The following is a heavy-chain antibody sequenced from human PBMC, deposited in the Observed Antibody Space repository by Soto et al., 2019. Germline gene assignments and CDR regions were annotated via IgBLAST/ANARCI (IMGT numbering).Heavy chain of an antibody. CDR2: INAGNGNT. CDR1: GYTFTSYA. CDR3: ARAPSWYNFDY. Sequence: QVQLVQSGAEVKKPGASVKVSCKASGYTFTSYAMHWVRQAPGQRLEWMGWINAGNGNTKYSQKFQGRVTITRDTSASTAYMELSGLRSEDTAVYYCARAPSWYNFDYWGQGTLVTVSS. D-gene: IGHD6-13*01. V-gene: IGHV1-3*01. J-gene: IGHJ4*02.